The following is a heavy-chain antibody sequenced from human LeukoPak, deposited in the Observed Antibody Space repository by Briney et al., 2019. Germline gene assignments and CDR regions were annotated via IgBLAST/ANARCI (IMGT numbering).Heavy chain of an antibody. CDR1: GFTFSHYT. D-gene: IGHD1-20*01. CDR2: ILYDGSNK. CDR3: ARDGLTGTTDGTLDD. V-gene: IGHV3-30-3*01. Sequence: PGGSLRLSCVASGFTFSHYTMHWVRQAPGKGLEWVALILYDGSNKYYADSVKGRFTISRDSSKNMLYLQMNSLRAEDTAMYYCARDGLTGTTDGTLDDWGQGTLVTVSS. J-gene: IGHJ4*02.